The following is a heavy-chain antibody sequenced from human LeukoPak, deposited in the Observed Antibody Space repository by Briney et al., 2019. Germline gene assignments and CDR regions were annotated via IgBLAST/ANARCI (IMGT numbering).Heavy chain of an antibody. CDR3: ARGPPNWGYDY. J-gene: IGHJ4*01. D-gene: IGHD7-27*01. Sequence: ASVKVSCKASGYTFTSYDFNWVRQATGQRPEWMGWMSPNSGDTGYAQRFQDRVTMTRNTSISTAYMELSSLRSDDTAVYYCARGPPNWGYDYWGPGTLVTVSS. CDR2: MSPNSGDT. CDR1: GYTFTSYD. V-gene: IGHV1-8*01.